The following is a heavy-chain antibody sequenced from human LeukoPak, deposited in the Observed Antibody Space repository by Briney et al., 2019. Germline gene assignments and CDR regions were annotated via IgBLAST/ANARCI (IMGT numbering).Heavy chain of an antibody. Sequence: TGGSLGLSCAASGFTFSSYGMHWVRQAPGKGLEWVAVIWYDGSNKYYADSVKGRFTISRDNSKNTLYLQMNSLRAEDTAVYYCARAPYCSGGSCHGKDYYYYYGMDVWGQGTTVTVSS. V-gene: IGHV3-33*01. CDR1: GFTFSSYG. J-gene: IGHJ6*02. CDR3: ARAPYCSGGSCHGKDYYYYYGMDV. D-gene: IGHD2-15*01. CDR2: IWYDGSNK.